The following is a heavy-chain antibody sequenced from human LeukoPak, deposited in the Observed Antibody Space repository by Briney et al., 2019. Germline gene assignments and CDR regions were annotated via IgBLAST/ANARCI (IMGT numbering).Heavy chain of an antibody. Sequence: INPSGGSTSYAQKFQGRVTMTRDTSTSTVYMELSSLRSEDTAVYYCASGYGGNWGSFDYWGQGTLVTVSS. CDR2: INPSGGST. CDR3: ASGYGGNWGSFDY. V-gene: IGHV1-46*01. D-gene: IGHD4-23*01. J-gene: IGHJ4*02.